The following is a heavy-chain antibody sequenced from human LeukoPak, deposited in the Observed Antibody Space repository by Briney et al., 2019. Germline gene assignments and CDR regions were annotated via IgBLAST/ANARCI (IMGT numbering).Heavy chain of an antibody. D-gene: IGHD3-9*01. CDR2: INPNSGGT. CDR1: GYTFTGYY. Sequence: ASVKVSCKASGYTFTGYYMHWVRQAPGQGLEWMGWINPNSGGTNYAQKFQGRVTMTRDTSISTAYMELSRLRSDDTAVYYCARVTGDILTGYYNHRMDFDYWGQGTLVTVSS. J-gene: IGHJ4*02. CDR3: ARVTGDILTGYYNHRMDFDY. V-gene: IGHV1-2*02.